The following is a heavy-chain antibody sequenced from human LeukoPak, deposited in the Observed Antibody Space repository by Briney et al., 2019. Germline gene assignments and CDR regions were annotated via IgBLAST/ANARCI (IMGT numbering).Heavy chain of an antibody. Sequence: EASVKVSCKASGYTFTGYYMHLVRQAHGLGLEWMGRINPNSGGTNYAQKFQGRVTMTRDTSISTAYMELSRLRSDDTAVYYCARAGGAATLFDYWGHETLFTVSS. V-gene: IGHV1-2*06. J-gene: IGHJ4*01. CDR2: INPNSGGT. CDR3: ARAGGAATLFDY. CDR1: GYTFTGYY. D-gene: IGHD1-26*01.